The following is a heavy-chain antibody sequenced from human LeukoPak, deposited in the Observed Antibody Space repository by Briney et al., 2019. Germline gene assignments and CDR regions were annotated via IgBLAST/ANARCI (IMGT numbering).Heavy chain of an antibody. CDR1: GGSISSYY. J-gene: IGHJ5*02. V-gene: IGHV4-4*07. CDR2: VYPSGSA. Sequence: SETLSRTGTVSGGSISSYYWSWIRQPAGKGLEWFGRVYPSGSADYNPSLKSRVTMSIDTSKNQFSLKLRSVTAADTAVYYCARDYTEQHNYSRSGYYWKWFHPWGQGTLVTVSS. D-gene: IGHD3-22*01. CDR3: ARDYTEQHNYSRSGYYWKWFHP.